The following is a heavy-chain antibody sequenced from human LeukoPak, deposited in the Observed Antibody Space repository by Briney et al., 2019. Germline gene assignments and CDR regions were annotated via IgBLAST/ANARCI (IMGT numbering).Heavy chain of an antibody. Sequence: GESLKISCKASGYSFTSYWSGWVRQMPGKGLGWMGIIYPGDSDTRYGPYFQGQVTISADKSISTAYLQWSSLKASDTAMYYCATRSYSGSYPDAFDIWGQGTMVTVSS. V-gene: IGHV5-51*01. CDR1: GYSFTSYW. D-gene: IGHD1-26*01. CDR2: IYPGDSDT. CDR3: ATRSYSGSYPDAFDI. J-gene: IGHJ3*02.